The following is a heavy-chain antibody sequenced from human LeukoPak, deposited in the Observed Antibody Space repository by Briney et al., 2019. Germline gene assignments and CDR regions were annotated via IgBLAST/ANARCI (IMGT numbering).Heavy chain of an antibody. Sequence: PGGSLRLSCAASGFTFSSYWMSRVRQAPGKGLELVANIKQDGSEKYYVDSVKGRFTISRDNAKNSLYLQMNSLRAEDTAVYYCARDPEAVAGYYFDYWGQGTLVTVSS. CDR1: GFTFSSYW. J-gene: IGHJ4*02. V-gene: IGHV3-7*01. CDR3: ARDPEAVAGYYFDY. D-gene: IGHD6-19*01. CDR2: IKQDGSEK.